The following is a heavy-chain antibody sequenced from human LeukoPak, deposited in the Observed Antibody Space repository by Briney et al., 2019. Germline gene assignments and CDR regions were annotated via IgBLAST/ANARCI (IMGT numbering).Heavy chain of an antibody. D-gene: IGHD3-10*01. J-gene: IGHJ4*02. CDR3: ARAPYYYGSGSYLGY. CDR2: IIPILGIA. V-gene: IGHV1-69*04. Sequence: SVKVSCKASGGTFSSYAISWVRQAPGQGHEWMGRIIPILGIANYAQKFQGRVTITADKSTSTAYMELSSLRSEDTAVYYCARAPYYYGSGSYLGYWGQGTLVTVSS. CDR1: GGTFSSYA.